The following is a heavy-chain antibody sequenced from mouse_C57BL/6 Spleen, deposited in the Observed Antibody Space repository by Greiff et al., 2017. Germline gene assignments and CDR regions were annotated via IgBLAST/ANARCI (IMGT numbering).Heavy chain of an antibody. D-gene: IGHD2-5*01. Sequence: QVQLQQSGAELVKPGASVKISCKASGYAFSSYWMNWVKQRSGKGLEWIGQIYPGDGDTNYNGKFKGKATLTADKSSSTAYMQLSSLTSEDSAVDFCAGGYSNPAWFAYWGKGTLVTVSA. CDR2: IYPGDGDT. J-gene: IGHJ3*01. CDR3: AGGYSNPAWFAY. V-gene: IGHV1-80*01. CDR1: GYAFSSYW.